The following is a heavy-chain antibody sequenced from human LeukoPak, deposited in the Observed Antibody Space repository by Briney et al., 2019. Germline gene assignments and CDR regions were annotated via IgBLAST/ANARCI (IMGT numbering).Heavy chain of an antibody. V-gene: IGHV3-23*01. D-gene: IGHD6-19*01. Sequence: GGSLRLSCAASGFTFSSYAMSWVRQAAGKGLEWVSAISGSGGSTYYADSVKGRFTISRDNSKNTLYLQMNSLRAEDTAVYYCAKGEQWLYYFDYWGQGTLVTVSS. CDR1: GFTFSSYA. J-gene: IGHJ4*02. CDR3: AKGEQWLYYFDY. CDR2: ISGSGGST.